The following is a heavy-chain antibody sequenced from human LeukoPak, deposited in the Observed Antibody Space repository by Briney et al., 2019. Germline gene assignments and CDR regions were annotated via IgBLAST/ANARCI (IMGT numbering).Heavy chain of an antibody. V-gene: IGHV1-69*05. CDR3: ARDRYSGNYPDY. J-gene: IGHJ4*02. CDR1: GGTFSSYA. CDR2: IIPIFGTA. D-gene: IGHD1-26*01. Sequence: SVKVSCKASGGTFSSYAISWVRQAPGQGLEWMGRIIPIFGTANYAQKLQGRVTMTTDTSTSTAYMELRSLRSDDTAVYYCARDRYSGNYPDYWGQGTLVPVSS.